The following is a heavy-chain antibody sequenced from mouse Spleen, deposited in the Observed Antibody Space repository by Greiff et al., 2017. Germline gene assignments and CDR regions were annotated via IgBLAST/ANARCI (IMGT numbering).Heavy chain of an antibody. D-gene: IGHD6-1*01. J-gene: IGHJ4*01. CDR2: INPNNGGT. CDR1: GYTFTDYY. Sequence: EVQLQQSGPELVKPGASVKIPCKASGYTFTDYYMNWVKQSHGKSLEWIGDINPNNGGTSYNQKFKGKATLTVDKSSSTAYMELRSLTSEDSAVYYCARTRASYAGYYAMDYWGQGTSVTVSS. CDR3: ARTRASYAGYYAMDY. V-gene: IGHV1-26*01.